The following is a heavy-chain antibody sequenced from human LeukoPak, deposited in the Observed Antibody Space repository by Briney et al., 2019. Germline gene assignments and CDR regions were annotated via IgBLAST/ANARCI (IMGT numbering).Heavy chain of an antibody. Sequence: AASVKVSCKASGGTFSSYAISWVRQAPGQGLEWMGGIIPIFGTANYAQKFQGRVTITADESTSTAYMELSSLRSEDTAVYYCARVDRVRGIHILFDPWGQGTLVTVSS. V-gene: IGHV1-69*13. CDR1: GGTFSSYA. J-gene: IGHJ5*02. CDR2: IIPIFGTA. CDR3: ARVDRVRGIHILFDP. D-gene: IGHD3-10*01.